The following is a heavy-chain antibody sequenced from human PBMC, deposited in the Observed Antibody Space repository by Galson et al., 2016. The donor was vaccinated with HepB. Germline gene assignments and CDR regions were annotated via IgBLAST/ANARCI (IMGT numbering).Heavy chain of an antibody. CDR3: TTDPAGDYHDNGPTHY. V-gene: IGHV1-24*01. CDR1: GHTLTVLS. J-gene: IGHJ4*02. Sequence: SVKVSCKVSGHTLTVLSMHWVRQAPGKGLEWMGGFDPDQDEAVYAPKFQGRVSMSEDAATETASMELSSLRSDDTAVYYCTTDPAGDYHDNGPTHYWGPGTLVSVSS. D-gene: IGHD4-17*01. CDR2: FDPDQDEA.